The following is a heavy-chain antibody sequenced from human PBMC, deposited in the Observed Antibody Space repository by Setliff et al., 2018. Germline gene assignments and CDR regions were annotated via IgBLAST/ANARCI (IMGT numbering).Heavy chain of an antibody. V-gene: IGHV3-7*01. Sequence: GGSLRLSCVASGFTFSRYWMSWVRQAPGKGLEWVANIKEDGSEKYYGESVKGRFTISRDNAKNSLYLQMNSLRAEDSAVYYCARDGGEYWGQGTLVTVSS. CDR2: IKEDGSEK. CDR3: ARDGGEY. CDR1: GFTFSRYW. J-gene: IGHJ4*02. D-gene: IGHD3-16*01.